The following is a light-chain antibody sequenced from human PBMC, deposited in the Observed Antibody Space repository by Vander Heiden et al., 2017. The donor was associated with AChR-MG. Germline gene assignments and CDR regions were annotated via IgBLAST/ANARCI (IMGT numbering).Light chain of an antibody. CDR3: QQYNNWPFT. Sequence: DIVLTQSPAPLSVSPGERATVSCRASQSVSSNLAWYQQKPGQAPRLLIHGASSRATGIPGRFSGSGSGTEFTLTISSLQSEDFAVYYCQQYNNWPFTFGPGTKVDIK. J-gene: IGKJ3*01. CDR2: GAS. CDR1: QSVSSN. V-gene: IGKV3-15*01.